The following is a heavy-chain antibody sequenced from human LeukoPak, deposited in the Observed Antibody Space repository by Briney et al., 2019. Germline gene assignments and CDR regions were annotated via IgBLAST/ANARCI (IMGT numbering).Heavy chain of an antibody. CDR3: ARRGYSYGYFSTEFHY. V-gene: IGHV4-34*01. CDR2: INHSGST. J-gene: IGHJ4*02. Sequence: SETLSLTCAVYGGSFSGYYWSWIRQPPGKGLEWIGEINHSGSTNYNPSLKSRVTISVDTSKNQFSLKLSSVTAADTAVYYCARRGYSYGYFSTEFHYWGQGTLVTVSS. CDR1: GGSFSGYY. D-gene: IGHD5-18*01.